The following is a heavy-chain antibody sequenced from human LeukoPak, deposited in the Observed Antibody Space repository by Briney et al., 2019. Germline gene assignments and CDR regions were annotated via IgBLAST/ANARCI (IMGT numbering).Heavy chain of an antibody. J-gene: IGHJ3*02. CDR1: GGSISSYY. V-gene: IGHV4-59*01. CDR2: IYYSGST. D-gene: IGHD2-21*01. Sequence: SETLSLTCTVSGGSISSYYWSWIRQPPGKGLEWIGYIYYSGSTNYNPSLKSRVTISVDTSKNQFSLKLSSVTAADTAVYYCARSPFVVVKGAFDIWGQGTMVTVSS. CDR3: ARSPFVVVKGAFDI.